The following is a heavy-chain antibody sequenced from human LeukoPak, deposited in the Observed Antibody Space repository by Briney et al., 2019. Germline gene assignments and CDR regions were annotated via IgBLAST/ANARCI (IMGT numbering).Heavy chain of an antibody. CDR3: ARRDDI. V-gene: IGHV4-34*01. Sequence: SETLSLTCAVYGGSFSGYYWSWIRQPPGKGLEWIGEINHSGSTNYNPSLKSRVTISVDTSKNQFSLKLSSVTAADTAVYYCARRDDIWGQGTMVTVSS. CDR1: GGSFSGYY. CDR2: INHSGST. J-gene: IGHJ3*02.